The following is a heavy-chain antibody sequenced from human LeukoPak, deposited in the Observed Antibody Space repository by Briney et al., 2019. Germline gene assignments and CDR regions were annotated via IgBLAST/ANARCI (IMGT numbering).Heavy chain of an antibody. V-gene: IGHV4-39*01. CDR3: ARLLHDSRGYYYFDY. CDR1: GGSISSSSYY. J-gene: IGHJ4*02. CDR2: IYYSGSP. D-gene: IGHD3-22*01. Sequence: SETLSLTCTVSGGSISSSSYYWGWIRQPPGKGLEWIGSIYYSGSPYDNPPLKSRVTISVDTSKNQFSLKLSSVTAADTAVYYCARLLHDSRGYYYFDYWGPGTLVTVSS.